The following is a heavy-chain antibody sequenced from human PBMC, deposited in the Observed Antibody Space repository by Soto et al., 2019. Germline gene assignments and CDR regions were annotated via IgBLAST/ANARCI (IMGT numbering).Heavy chain of an antibody. V-gene: IGHV4-31*03. J-gene: IGHJ4*02. D-gene: IGHD2-21*01. CDR2: IYYTGAA. CDR3: ASGTFNDISFDS. CDR1: GGSIDTGGFY. Sequence: QVQLQESGPGLVKPSQTLTLTCSVSGGSIDTGGFYWSWARQLPGKGLQWIGYIYYTGAAYYHPALSSRVVISLDTSANQFSLSLTSLTAADTAVYYCASGTFNDISFDSWGQGRLVTVSS.